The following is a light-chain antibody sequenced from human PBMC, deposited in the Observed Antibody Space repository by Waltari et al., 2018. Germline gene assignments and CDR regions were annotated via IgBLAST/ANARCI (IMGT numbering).Light chain of an antibody. CDR3: QQYDNWPIT. V-gene: IGKV3-15*01. CDR1: QSVSSN. J-gene: IGKJ5*01. CDR2: GAS. Sequence: EIVMTQFPATLSVSPGERSTLSCRASQSVSSNLAWYQQKPGQAPRLPIYGASTRATGFPARFSASGSGTEFTLTINSLQSEDFAVYYCQQYDNWPITFGQGTRLEIK.